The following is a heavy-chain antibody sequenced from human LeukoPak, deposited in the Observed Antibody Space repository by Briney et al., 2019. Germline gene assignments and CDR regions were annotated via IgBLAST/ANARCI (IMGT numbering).Heavy chain of an antibody. Sequence: GGSLRLSCAASGFTFSSYGMHWVRQAPGKGLEWVAFIRYDGSNKYYADSVKGRFTISRDNSKNTLYLQMNSLRAEDTAVYYCASLGSMIVVVITHKLDAFDIWGQGTMVTVSS. J-gene: IGHJ3*02. CDR2: IRYDGSNK. CDR1: GFTFSSYG. V-gene: IGHV3-30*02. D-gene: IGHD3-22*01. CDR3: ASLGSMIVVVITHKLDAFDI.